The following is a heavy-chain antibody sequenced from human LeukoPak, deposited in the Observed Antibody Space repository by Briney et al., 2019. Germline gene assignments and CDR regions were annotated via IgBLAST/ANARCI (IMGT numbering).Heavy chain of an antibody. V-gene: IGHV3-30*02. J-gene: IGHJ4*02. CDR3: AILSPITIFGVVYFDY. D-gene: IGHD3-3*01. Sequence: GGSLRLSCAASGFTFSSYGMHWVRQAPGKGLEWVSFIRYDGSNKYYADSVKGRFTISRDNSKNTLYLQMNSLRAEDTAVYYCAILSPITIFGVVYFDYGGQGTLVTVSS. CDR1: GFTFSSYG. CDR2: IRYDGSNK.